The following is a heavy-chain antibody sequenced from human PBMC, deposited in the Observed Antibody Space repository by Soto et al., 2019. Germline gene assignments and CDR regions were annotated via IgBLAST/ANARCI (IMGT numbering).Heavy chain of an antibody. CDR2: ISYDGSNK. D-gene: IGHD2-15*01. J-gene: IGHJ4*02. Sequence: QVQLVESGGGVVQPGRSLRLSCATSGFTFSSYAMHWVRQAPGKGREWVAIISYDGSNKYYADSVKGRFIISRDNSKNTLFLQMNSLRTEDTAVYHCARGDGISGPEGYWGQGTLVTVSS. CDR3: ARGDGISGPEGY. V-gene: IGHV3-30-3*01. CDR1: GFTFSSYA.